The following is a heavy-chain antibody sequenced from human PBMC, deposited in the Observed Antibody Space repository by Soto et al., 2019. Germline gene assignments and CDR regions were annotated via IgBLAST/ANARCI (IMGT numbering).Heavy chain of an antibody. CDR1: GGSISSRDYY. Sequence: QVQLQESGPGLVRPSQTLSLNCSVSGGSISSRDYYWSWIRHHPEKGLEWIGSIYYNGNTYYNPSLRSRVTVSSDTSMNEFSLKVTSVTAADTAVYYCARDKGGAALKGSGMDVWGQGTTVTVSS. CDR3: ARDKGGAALKGSGMDV. V-gene: IGHV4-31*03. CDR2: IYYNGNT. J-gene: IGHJ6*02. D-gene: IGHD3-10*01.